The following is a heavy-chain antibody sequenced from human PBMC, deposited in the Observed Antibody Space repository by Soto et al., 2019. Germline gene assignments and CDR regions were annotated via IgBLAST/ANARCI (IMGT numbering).Heavy chain of an antibody. Sequence: VQLQETGPGLVKPSQTLSLTCTVSGGSISSGGYYWSWIRQHPGKDLECIGYIYYSRSTYYNPSLKSRGTISVDTSKNQFSLKLSSVSAADTAVSYCAIVPRDYGDYYFDYWGQGTLVTVSS. V-gene: IGHV4-31*03. CDR2: IYYSRST. J-gene: IGHJ4*02. CDR3: AIVPRDYGDYYFDY. D-gene: IGHD4-17*01. CDR1: GGSISSGGYY.